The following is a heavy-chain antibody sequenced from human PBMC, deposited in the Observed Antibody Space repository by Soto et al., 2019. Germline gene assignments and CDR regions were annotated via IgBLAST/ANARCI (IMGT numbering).Heavy chain of an antibody. J-gene: IGHJ4*02. D-gene: IGHD5-18*01. Sequence: QVQLVQSGAEVKKPGASVMVSCKASGYTFRDYDLNWVRQASGQGLEWMGWMNPNSGNTAYAQKFQGRVTMTRDTSIHTAYMELTSLRSEDTAVYYCARRARIGKQLWLPFDYWAQGTLVTVSS. V-gene: IGHV1-8*01. CDR2: MNPNSGNT. CDR3: ARRARIGKQLWLPFDY. CDR1: GYTFRDYD.